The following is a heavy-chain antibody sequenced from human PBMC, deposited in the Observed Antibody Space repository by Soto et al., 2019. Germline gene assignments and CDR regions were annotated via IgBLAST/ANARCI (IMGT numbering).Heavy chain of an antibody. V-gene: IGHV3-48*03. CDR2: ISSSDSTI. Sequence: GGSLRLSCAASGFSLSSYQMNWVRQAPGKGLEWILYISSSDSTIFYADSVKGRFTVSRDNANNSLYLQMNSLRADDTAVYYCARFDYDSDYYYGMDVWGQGTTVTVSS. CDR1: GFSLSSYQ. J-gene: IGHJ6*02. D-gene: IGHD4-17*01. CDR3: ARFDYDSDYYYGMDV.